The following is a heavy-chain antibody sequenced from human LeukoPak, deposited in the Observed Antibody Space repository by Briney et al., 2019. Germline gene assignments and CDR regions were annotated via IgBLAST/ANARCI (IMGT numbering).Heavy chain of an antibody. CDR3: AFYGSGSYTFDY. J-gene: IGHJ4*02. V-gene: IGHV4-59*01. CDR1: GRSFSSYC. D-gene: IGHD3-10*01. Sequence: PSETLSLTCTVSGRSFSSYCWSWLLQPPGKGLEWIGYIYYSGSTNYNPSLKSRVTISVDTSKNQFSLKLSSVTAADTAVYYCAFYGSGSYTFDYWGQGTLVTVSS. CDR2: IYYSGST.